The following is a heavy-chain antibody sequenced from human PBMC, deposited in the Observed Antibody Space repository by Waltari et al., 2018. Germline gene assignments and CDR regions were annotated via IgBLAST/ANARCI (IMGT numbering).Heavy chain of an antibody. J-gene: IGHJ3*01. CDR2: IYYGGTT. V-gene: IGHV4-39*01. Sequence: WNRRPPGQGLAWIWSIYYGGTTSTNPSLRSRLTRSRDTSKNQLSLTLCSTTAADTAVYYCATYIGASVGTAAFDVWGQGTMVTVSS. CDR3: ATYIGASVGTAAFDV. D-gene: IGHD5-12*01.